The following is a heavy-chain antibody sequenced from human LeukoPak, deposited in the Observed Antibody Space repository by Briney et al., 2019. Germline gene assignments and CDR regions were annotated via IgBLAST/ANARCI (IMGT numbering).Heavy chain of an antibody. CDR3: ARHSTIAGTEYAFDI. V-gene: IGHV4-39*01. D-gene: IGHD6-13*01. CDR2: IDYSGST. CDR1: GGSISSSRYS. Sequence: KASETLSLTCTVSGGSISSSRYSWGWIRQPPGKGLEWIGIIDYSGSTNYNPSLKSRVTISVDTSKNQFSLKLSSVTAADTAVYYCARHSTIAGTEYAFDIWGQGTMVTVSS. J-gene: IGHJ3*02.